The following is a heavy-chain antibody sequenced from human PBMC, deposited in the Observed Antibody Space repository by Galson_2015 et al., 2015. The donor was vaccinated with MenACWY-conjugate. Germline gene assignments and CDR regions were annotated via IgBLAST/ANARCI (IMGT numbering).Heavy chain of an antibody. J-gene: IGHJ4*02. Sequence: SLRLSCAASGFTFSNHWMSWVRQAPGKGLEWVANIKEDGSNKYYVDSVKGRFTISRDNAKNSLYLQMNSLRAEDTAVYYCARDLGWLQFDYWGQGTLVTVSS. CDR3: ARDLGWLQFDY. CDR1: GFTFSNHW. V-gene: IGHV3-7*03. CDR2: IKEDGSNK. D-gene: IGHD5-24*01.